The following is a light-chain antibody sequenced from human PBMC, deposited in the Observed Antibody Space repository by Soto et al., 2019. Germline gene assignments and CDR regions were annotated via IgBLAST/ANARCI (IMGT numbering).Light chain of an antibody. CDR1: SSDIGSYNF. Sequence: QSALTQPASVSRSPGQSITISCTGTSSDIGSYNFVSWYQQCPGKAPRLLIYEVTNRPSGVSNRFFGSKSGNTASLTISGLQAEDDADYYCCSYRSSRTWVFGGGTKLTVL. CDR2: EVT. CDR3: CSYRSSRTWV. V-gene: IGLV2-14*01. J-gene: IGLJ3*02.